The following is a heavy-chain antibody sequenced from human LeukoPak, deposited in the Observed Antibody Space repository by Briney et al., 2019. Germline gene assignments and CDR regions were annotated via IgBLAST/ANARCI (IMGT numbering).Heavy chain of an antibody. CDR3: ARGSYDSSGYYLFDY. D-gene: IGHD3-22*01. CDR1: GGSFSGYY. V-gene: IGHV4-59*01. CDR2: IYYSGST. Sequence: SETLSLTCAVYGGSFSGYYWSWIRQPPGKGREWIGYIYYSGSTNYNPSLKSRVTISVDTSKNQFSLKLSSVTAADTAVYYCARGSYDSSGYYLFDYWGQGTLVTVSS. J-gene: IGHJ4*02.